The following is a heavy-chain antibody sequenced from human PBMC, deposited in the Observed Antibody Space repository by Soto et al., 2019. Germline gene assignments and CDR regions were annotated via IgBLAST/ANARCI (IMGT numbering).Heavy chain of an antibody. CDR2: ISGDGSTT. Sequence: GGSLRLSCVASGFTFGSYWMHWVRQAPGKGLVWVSRISGDGSTTYFAGSVKGRFAISRDNSKNTLYLQMNSLRADDTAVYYCAKDGNVYTSGWYAPSLDYWGQGTLVTV. CDR1: GFTFGSYW. V-gene: IGHV3-74*01. CDR3: AKDGNVYTSGWYAPSLDY. J-gene: IGHJ4*02. D-gene: IGHD6-19*01.